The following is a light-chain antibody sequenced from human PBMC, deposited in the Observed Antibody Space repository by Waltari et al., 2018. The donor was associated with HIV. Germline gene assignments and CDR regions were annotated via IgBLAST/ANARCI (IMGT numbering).Light chain of an antibody. CDR3: QQGYSAFRT. V-gene: IGKV1-39*01. CDR2: GAS. CDR1: QPIGIY. Sequence: DIQMTQSPSSLSASVGARVTITCRASQPIGIYLNWYQQKPGKAPKVLIYGASNLQSGVPSRFSGRGSGTDFTLTISSLQPEDFGTYYCQQGYSAFRTFGQGSKVEIK. J-gene: IGKJ1*01.